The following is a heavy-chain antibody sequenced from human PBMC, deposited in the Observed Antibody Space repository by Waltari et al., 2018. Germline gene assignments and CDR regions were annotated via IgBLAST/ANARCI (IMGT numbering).Heavy chain of an antibody. V-gene: IGHV1-2*02. CDR1: GYTFTGYY. CDR3: ARDKNSSPDY. D-gene: IGHD3-22*01. J-gene: IGHJ4*02. CDR2: SKPNSGGT. Sequence: QVQLVQSGAEVKKPGASVKVSCKASGYTFTGYYMHWVRQAPGQGLGWMGWSKPNSGGTNYEQKVQGRVTMTRDTSISTAYMELSRLRSDDTAVYYCARDKNSSPDYWGQGTLVTVSS.